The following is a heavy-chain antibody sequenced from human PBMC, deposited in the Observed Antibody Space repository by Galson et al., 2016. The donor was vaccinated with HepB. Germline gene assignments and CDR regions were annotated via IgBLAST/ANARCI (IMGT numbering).Heavy chain of an antibody. CDR2: IDVGNGAT. V-gene: IGHV1-3*01. CDR3: ARSSSGWYGENNWFDP. CDR1: GYSFISYS. J-gene: IGHJ5*02. Sequence: SVKVSCKASGYSFISYSMHWVRQAPGQRLEWMGWIDVGNGATKYSQKFQGRLTITRDTSASTAYMDLNSLTSEETAVYYCARSSSGWYGENNWFDPWGQGTMVIVSS. D-gene: IGHD6-19*01.